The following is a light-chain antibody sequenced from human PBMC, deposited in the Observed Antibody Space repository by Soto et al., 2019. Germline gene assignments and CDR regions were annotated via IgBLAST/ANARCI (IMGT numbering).Light chain of an antibody. V-gene: IGKV1-8*01. Sequence: AIRMTQSPSSLSASTGYRVTITCRASQGISSYLAWYQQKPGKAPKLLIYAASTLQSGVPSRFSGSGSGTDFTLTISCLQSEDFATYYCQQYYSYPLFGQGTRLEIK. CDR1: QGISSY. CDR3: QQYYSYPL. J-gene: IGKJ5*01. CDR2: AAS.